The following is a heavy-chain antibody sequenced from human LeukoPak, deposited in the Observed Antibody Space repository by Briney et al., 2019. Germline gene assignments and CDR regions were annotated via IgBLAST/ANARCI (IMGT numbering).Heavy chain of an antibody. J-gene: IGHJ4*02. CDR1: GLSIADHG. CDR3: ARDLSSNWYSLAY. CDR2: INWDGEAT. Sequence: RGSLRLSCAASGLSIADHGMSWVRQVTGKGLEWVSGINWDGEATVYADSVKGRFTISRENDKKSLYLEMNSLRDEDTALYYCARDLSSNWYSLAYWGQGTLVTVSS. D-gene: IGHD6-13*01. V-gene: IGHV3-20*04.